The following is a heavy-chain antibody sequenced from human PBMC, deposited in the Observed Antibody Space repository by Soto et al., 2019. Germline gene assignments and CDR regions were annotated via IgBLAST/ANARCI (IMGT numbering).Heavy chain of an antibody. CDR3: ARSGSITIFGVVTDYYYYGMDV. Sequence: ASVKVSCKASGYTFTSYGISWVRQAPGQGLEWMGWISAYNGNSNYAQKLQGRVTMTTDTSTSTAYMELRSLRSDDTAVYYCARSGSITIFGVVTDYYYYGMDVWGQGTTVTVSS. J-gene: IGHJ6*02. CDR2: ISAYNGNS. CDR1: GYTFTSYG. D-gene: IGHD3-3*01. V-gene: IGHV1-18*04.